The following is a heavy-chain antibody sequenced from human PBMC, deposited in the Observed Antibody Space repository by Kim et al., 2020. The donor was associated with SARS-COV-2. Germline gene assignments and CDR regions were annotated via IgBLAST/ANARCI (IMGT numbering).Heavy chain of an antibody. D-gene: IGHD6-13*01. V-gene: IGHV1-46*01. CDR3: ARDEIGDSSPADY. J-gene: IGHJ4*02. Sequence: YARKFQGRVTMNRDTSTSTVYMELSSLRSEDTAVYYCARDEIGDSSPADYWGQGTLVTVSS.